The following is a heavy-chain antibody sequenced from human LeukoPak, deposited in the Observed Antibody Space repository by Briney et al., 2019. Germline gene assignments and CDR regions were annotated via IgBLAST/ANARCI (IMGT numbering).Heavy chain of an antibody. V-gene: IGHV3-48*03. CDR1: GFIFSSYE. Sequence: GGSLRLSCVASGFIFSSYEMNWVRQTPGKGLEWLAHISSSGNSIYYADSVKGRFTISRDNAKNSLYLQMNSLRAEDTAVYYCAELGITMIGGVWGKGTTVTISS. J-gene: IGHJ6*04. CDR2: ISSSGNSI. CDR3: AELGITMIGGV. D-gene: IGHD3-10*02.